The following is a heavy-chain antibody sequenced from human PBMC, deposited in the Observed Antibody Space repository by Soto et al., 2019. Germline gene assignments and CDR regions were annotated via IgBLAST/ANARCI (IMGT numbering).Heavy chain of an antibody. CDR3: AKEIYCSSTSCTEEGAFDI. Sequence: EVQLLESGGGLVQPGGSLRLSCAASGFTFSSYAMSWVRQAPGKGLEWVSAISGSGGSTYYADSVKGRFTISRDNSTNTLYLQMNSLRAEDTAVYYCAKEIYCSSTSCTEEGAFDIWGQGTMVTVSS. CDR1: GFTFSSYA. J-gene: IGHJ3*02. CDR2: ISGSGGST. V-gene: IGHV3-23*01. D-gene: IGHD2-2*01.